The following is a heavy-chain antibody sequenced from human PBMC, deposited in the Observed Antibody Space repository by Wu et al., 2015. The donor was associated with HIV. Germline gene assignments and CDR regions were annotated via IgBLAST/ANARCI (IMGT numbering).Heavy chain of an antibody. V-gene: IGHV1-69*12. J-gene: IGHJ6*03. Sequence: QVQLVQSGAEVKKPGSSVKVSCKASGGTFSSYAISWVRQAPGQGLEWMGGIIPIFGTANYAQKFQGRVTITADESTSTAYMELSSLRSEDTAVYYCARAKDTAMVPNYYYYYMDVWGKGTTVTVSS. CDR1: GGTFSSYA. CDR2: IIPIFGTA. CDR3: ARAKDTAMVPNYYYYYMDV. D-gene: IGHD5-18*01.